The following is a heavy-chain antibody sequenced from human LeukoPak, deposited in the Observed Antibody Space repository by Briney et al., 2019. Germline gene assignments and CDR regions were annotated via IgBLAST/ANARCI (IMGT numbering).Heavy chain of an antibody. V-gene: IGHV1-69*02. D-gene: IGHD2-2*01. Sequence: ASVKVSCKASGGTFSSYTISWVRQAPGQGLEWMGRIIPILGIANYAQKFQGRVTITADKSTSTAYIELSSLRSEDTAVYYCAGGGNCSSTSCYRYWGQGTLVTVSS. CDR2: IIPILGIA. J-gene: IGHJ4*02. CDR3: AGGGNCSSTSCYRY. CDR1: GGTFSSYT.